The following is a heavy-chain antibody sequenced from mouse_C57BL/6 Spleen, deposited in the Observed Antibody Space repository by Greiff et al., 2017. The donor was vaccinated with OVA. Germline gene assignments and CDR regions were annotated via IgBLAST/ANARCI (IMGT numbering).Heavy chain of an antibody. CDR2: IDPSDSET. J-gene: IGHJ4*01. D-gene: IGHD3-2*02. CDR3: ARASSGYYAMDY. V-gene: IGHV1-52*01. CDR1: GYTFTSYW. Sequence: VQLQQPGAELVRPGSSVKLSCKASGYTFTSYWMHWVKQRPIQGLEWIGNIDPSDSETHYNQKFKDKATLTVDKSSSTAYMQLSSLTSEYSAVYYCARASSGYYAMDYWGQGTSVTVSS.